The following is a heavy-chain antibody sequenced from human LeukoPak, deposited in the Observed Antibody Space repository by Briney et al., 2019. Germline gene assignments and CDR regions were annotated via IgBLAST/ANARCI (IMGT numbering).Heavy chain of an antibody. CDR3: ARRIAAAGFDY. V-gene: IGHV4-34*01. J-gene: IGHJ4*02. D-gene: IGHD6-13*01. Sequence: PSETLSLTSAVYGGSFSGYYWSWIRHPPGKGLEWTGEINHSGSTNYNPSLKSRVTISVDTSKNQLSLKLSSVAPADPAVYYCARRIAAAGFDYWGQGTLVTVSS. CDR2: INHSGST. CDR1: GGSFSGYY.